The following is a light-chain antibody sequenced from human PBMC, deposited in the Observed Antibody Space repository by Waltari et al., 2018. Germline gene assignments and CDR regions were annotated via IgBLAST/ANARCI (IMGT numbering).Light chain of an antibody. CDR2: KAS. CDR1: QNVNYW. CDR3: QQYEISSPYS. J-gene: IGKJ2*03. V-gene: IGKV1-5*03. Sequence: DIQMTQSPSTLSASVGDRVTITCRASQNVNYWLAWYQEKPGKAPKLLIYKASRLESGVPSRFSGSGYGTEFTLTISSLQPDDFATYYCQQYEISSPYSFGQGTKLEIK.